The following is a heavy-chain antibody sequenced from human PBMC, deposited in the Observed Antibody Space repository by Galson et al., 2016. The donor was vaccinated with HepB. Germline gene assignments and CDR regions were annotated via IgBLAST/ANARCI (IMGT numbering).Heavy chain of an antibody. CDR1: GDSISSYF. Sequence: LSLTCTVSGDSISSYFWSWLRQPAGKRLEWIGRISPSGSTDSNPSLKSRVTMSLDTSKKRLSLKMTSVTAADTAMYFCARDLKAVPGAEEYDAFDIWGQGTLVTVSS. CDR2: ISPSGST. D-gene: IGHD4/OR15-4a*01. CDR3: ARDLKAVPGAEEYDAFDI. V-gene: IGHV4-4*07. J-gene: IGHJ3*02.